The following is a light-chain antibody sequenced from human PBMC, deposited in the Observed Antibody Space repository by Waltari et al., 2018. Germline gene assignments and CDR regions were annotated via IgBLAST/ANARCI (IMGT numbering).Light chain of an antibody. V-gene: IGKV4-1*01. CDR2: WAS. CDR1: PSVLYSSNNKNY. J-gene: IGKJ1*01. Sequence: DIVMTQSPDSLALSLGDRATINCKSSPSVLYSSNNKNYLAWYQQKPGQPPKLLIYWASTRESGVPDRFSGSGSGTDFTLTISSLQAEDVAVYYCQQYYSTPRTFGQGTKVEIK. CDR3: QQYYSTPRT.